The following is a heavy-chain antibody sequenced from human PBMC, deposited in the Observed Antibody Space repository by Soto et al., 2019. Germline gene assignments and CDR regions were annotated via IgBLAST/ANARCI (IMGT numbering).Heavy chain of an antibody. CDR3: ENSVNSAMAFDY. CDR2: INPSGGIT. V-gene: IGHV1-46*01. D-gene: IGHD5-18*01. J-gene: IGHJ4*02. CDR1: GYTFTHYY. Sequence: ASVKVSCKASGYTFTHYYIHWVRQAPGQGLEWMGIINPSGGITTYAQKFRAGFTMTRDTSTSTVYLELSSLRSEDSAIYYCENSVNSAMAFDYWGQGTLVTVSS.